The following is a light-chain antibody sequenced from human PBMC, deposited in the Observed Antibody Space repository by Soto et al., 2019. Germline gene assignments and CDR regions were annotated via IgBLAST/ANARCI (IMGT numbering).Light chain of an antibody. J-gene: IGLJ1*01. CDR2: EGS. CDR1: SSDVGSYNL. V-gene: IGLV2-23*01. Sequence: QSVLTQPASVSGSPGQSITISCTGTSSDVGSYNLVSWYQHHPGKTPKLMIYEGSRRPSGDSNRFSASKSGNTASVTIYGLQAEDEAEYYCCSYETSSTYVFGSGTKVTVL. CDR3: CSYETSSTYV.